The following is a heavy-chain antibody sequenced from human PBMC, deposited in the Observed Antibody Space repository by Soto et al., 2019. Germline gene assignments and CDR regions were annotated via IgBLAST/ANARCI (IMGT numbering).Heavy chain of an antibody. V-gene: IGHV4-30-4*01. CDR3: ARSLINSGSYSPFDY. CDR1: GGSISSGDYY. Sequence: SETLSLTCTVSGGSISSGDYYWSWIRQPPGKGLEWIGYIYYSGSTYYNPSLKSRVTISVDTSKNQFSLKLSSVTAADTAVYYCARSLINSGSYSPFDYWSQGTLVTVSS. CDR2: IYYSGST. J-gene: IGHJ4*02. D-gene: IGHD1-26*01.